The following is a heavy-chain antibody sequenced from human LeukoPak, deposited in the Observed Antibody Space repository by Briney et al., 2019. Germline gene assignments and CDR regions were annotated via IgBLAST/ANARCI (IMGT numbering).Heavy chain of an antibody. CDR2: IIPIFGTA. V-gene: IGHV1-69*06. Sequence: SVKVSCKASGGTFSSYAISWVRQAPGQGLEWMGGIIPIFGTANYAQKFQGRVTITADKSTSTAYMELSSLRSEDTAVYYCASPSGCSSTGCYVTADKYYFDYWGQGTLVTVSS. CDR3: ASPSGCSSTGCYVTADKYYFDY. J-gene: IGHJ4*02. CDR1: GGTFSSYA. D-gene: IGHD2-2*01.